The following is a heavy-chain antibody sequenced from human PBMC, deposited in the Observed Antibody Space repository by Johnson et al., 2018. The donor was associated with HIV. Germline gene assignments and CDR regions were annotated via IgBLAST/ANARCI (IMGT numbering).Heavy chain of an antibody. CDR2: ISWNSGRI. Sequence: EVQLVESGGGLVQPGGSLRLSCAASGFTFSSYAMHWVRQAPGKGLEWVSGISWNSGRIGYADSVKGRFTISRDESKNTVYLEMTSLRTEDTAVYYCARGPSVVTLHAFDLWGQGTLVTVSS. J-gene: IGHJ3*01. D-gene: IGHD4-23*01. CDR1: GFTFSSYA. CDR3: ARGPSVVTLHAFDL. V-gene: IGHV3-9*01.